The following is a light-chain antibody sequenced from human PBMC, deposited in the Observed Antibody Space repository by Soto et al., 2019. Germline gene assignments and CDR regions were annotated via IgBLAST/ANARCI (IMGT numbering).Light chain of an antibody. Sequence: DIQMTQSPSAMSASVGDRVTITCRASQAISHYLAWFHQRPGKVPKRLIYGASTLESGVPSRSSGSGSGTDFTLTISSLQPEDFGTYYCLQHNTYPLSFGGGTKVE. J-gene: IGKJ4*01. V-gene: IGKV1-17*03. CDR1: QAISHY. CDR3: LQHNTYPLS. CDR2: GAS.